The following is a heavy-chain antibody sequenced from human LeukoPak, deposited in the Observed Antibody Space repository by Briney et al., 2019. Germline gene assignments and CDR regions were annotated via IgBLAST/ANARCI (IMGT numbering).Heavy chain of an antibody. Sequence: SETPSLTCTVSGVSISSGGYYWSWIRQHPGKGLEWIGYIYYSGSTYYNPSLKSRVTISVDTSKNQFSLKLSSVTAADTAVYYCARAPYYDSSGLYYYYGMDVWGQGTTVTASS. J-gene: IGHJ6*02. D-gene: IGHD3-22*01. CDR1: GVSISSGGYY. CDR3: ARAPYYDSSGLYYYYGMDV. CDR2: IYYSGST. V-gene: IGHV4-31*03.